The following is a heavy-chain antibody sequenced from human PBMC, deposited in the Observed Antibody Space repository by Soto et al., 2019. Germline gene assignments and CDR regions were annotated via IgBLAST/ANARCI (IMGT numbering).Heavy chain of an antibody. Sequence: PSETLSLTCTVSGGAISSYYCIFIRHPPFKGLEWIGYIYYSGSTNYNPSLKSRVTISVDTSKNQFSLKLSSVTAADTAVYYCARGGESGYGYYYYGMDVWGQGTTVTVSS. D-gene: IGHD5-12*01. J-gene: IGHJ6*02. CDR3: ARGGESGYGYYYYGMDV. V-gene: IGHV4-59*01. CDR1: GGAISSYY. CDR2: IYYSGST.